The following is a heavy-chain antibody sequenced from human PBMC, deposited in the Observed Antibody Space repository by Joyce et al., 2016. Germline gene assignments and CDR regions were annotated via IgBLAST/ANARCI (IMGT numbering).Heavy chain of an antibody. D-gene: IGHD3-10*01. Sequence: EVQLVESGGGLVKPGGSLRLSCAASGFTFSSYSMNWVRQAPGKGLEWVSSISSSRSYIYYADSVKGRFTISRDNAKNSLYLQMNSLRAEDTAVYYCARGKDFYGPGSYSNWFDPWGQGTLVTVSS. CDR1: GFTFSSYS. J-gene: IGHJ5*02. V-gene: IGHV3-21*02. CDR2: ISSSRSYI. CDR3: ARGKDFYGPGSYSNWFDP.